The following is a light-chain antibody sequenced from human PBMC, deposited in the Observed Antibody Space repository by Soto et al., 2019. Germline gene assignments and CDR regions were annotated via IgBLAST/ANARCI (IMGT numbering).Light chain of an antibody. V-gene: IGKV3-15*01. CDR3: QQYENWPPAVT. J-gene: IGKJ4*01. Sequence: DIVLTQSPATLSVSPGERATLSCRASLPISNKLAWYQQRPGQSLRLLIYGASARARGVPARFSGSGSGTELTLTISSLKSEDLEVYFCQQYENWPPAVTFGGGTNVEI. CDR2: GAS. CDR1: LPISNK.